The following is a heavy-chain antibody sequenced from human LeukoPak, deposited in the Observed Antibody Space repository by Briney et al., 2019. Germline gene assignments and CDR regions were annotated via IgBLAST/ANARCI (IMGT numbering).Heavy chain of an antibody. D-gene: IGHD3-10*01. V-gene: IGHV3-21*04. CDR3: AKAGGSGNHYNYFDY. J-gene: IGHJ4*02. CDR2: ISSSSSYI. CDR1: GFTFSSYS. Sequence: GGSLRLSCAASGFTFSSYSMNWVRQAPGKGLEWVSSISSSSSYIYYADSVKGRFTISRDNSKNTVYLQMNSLRAEDTAIYYCAKAGGSGNHYNYFDYWGQGTLVTVSS.